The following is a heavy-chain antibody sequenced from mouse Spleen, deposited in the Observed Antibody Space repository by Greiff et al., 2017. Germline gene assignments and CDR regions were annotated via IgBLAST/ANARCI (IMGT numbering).Heavy chain of an antibody. Sequence: EVQGVESGEGLVKPGGSLKLSCAASGFTFSSYAMSWVRQTPEKRLEWVAYISSGGDYIYYADTVKGRFTISRDNARNTLYLQMSSPKSEDTAMYYCTRSDSAWFAYWGQGTLVTVSA. CDR2: ISSGGDYI. CDR1: GFTFSSYA. J-gene: IGHJ3*01. CDR3: TRSDSAWFAY. V-gene: IGHV5-9-1*02. D-gene: IGHD2-4*01.